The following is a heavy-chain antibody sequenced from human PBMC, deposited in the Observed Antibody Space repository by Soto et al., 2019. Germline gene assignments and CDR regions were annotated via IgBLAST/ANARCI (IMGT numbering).Heavy chain of an antibody. V-gene: IGHV4-30-4*01. CDR2: IYSNGNP. CDR1: GGSISSGDYY. CDR3: ASHPEKTSGYYPPDY. J-gene: IGHJ4*02. D-gene: IGHD3-22*01. Sequence: PSETLSLTCTVSGGSISSGDYYWSWIRRPPGRGLEWIGLIYSNGNPYYNPSLKSRLTISLDTSRNQLSLKLTSVTAADTALYYCASHPEKTSGYYPPDYWGQGTLVTVSS.